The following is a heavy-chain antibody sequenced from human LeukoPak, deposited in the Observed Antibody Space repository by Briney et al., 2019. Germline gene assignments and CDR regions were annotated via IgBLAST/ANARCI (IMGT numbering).Heavy chain of an antibody. D-gene: IGHD3-22*01. J-gene: IGHJ6*02. V-gene: IGHV3-30-3*01. Sequence: GGSLRLSCAASGFTFTYYALHWVRQAPGQGLEWVAIVSHDGINKYYADSVKGRFTVSRDNSKNTLFLEMNSLRTGDTAVYYCARDNYYDSSGFYYYYGMDVWGQGTTVTVSS. CDR3: ARDNYYDSSGFYYYYGMDV. CDR1: GFTFTYYA. CDR2: VSHDGINK.